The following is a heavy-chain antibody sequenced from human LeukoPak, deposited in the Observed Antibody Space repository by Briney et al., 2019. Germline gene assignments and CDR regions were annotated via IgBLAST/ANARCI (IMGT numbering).Heavy chain of an antibody. CDR2: INPNSGGT. D-gene: IGHD1-14*01. Sequence: ASVKVSCKASGYTFTGYYMHWVRQAPGQGLEGMGWINPNSGGTNYAQKFQGRVTMTRDTSISTAYMELSRLRSDDTAVYYCARDTSITYYYYGMDVWGQGTTVTVSS. CDR1: GYTFTGYY. CDR3: ARDTSITYYYYGMDV. V-gene: IGHV1-2*02. J-gene: IGHJ6*02.